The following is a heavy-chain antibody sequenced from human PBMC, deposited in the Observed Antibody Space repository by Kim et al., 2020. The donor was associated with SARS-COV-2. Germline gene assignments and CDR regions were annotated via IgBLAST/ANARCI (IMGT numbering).Heavy chain of an antibody. J-gene: IGHJ4*02. D-gene: IGHD3-22*01. CDR1: GFTFSTYA. CDR2: ISFDGSNK. V-gene: IGHV3-30-3*01. Sequence: GGSLRLSCAASGFTFSTYAMHWVRQAPGKGLEWVAVISFDGSNKYYADSVKGRFTISRDNSKNTLYLQMNSLRAEDTAVYYCARPQDSSGYYYHCDYWGQGTLVTVSS. CDR3: ARPQDSSGYYYHCDY.